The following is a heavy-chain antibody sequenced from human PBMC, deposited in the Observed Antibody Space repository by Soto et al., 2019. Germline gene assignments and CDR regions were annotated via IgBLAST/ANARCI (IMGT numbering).Heavy chain of an antibody. CDR3: ATATGDAWGNYYGMDV. D-gene: IGHD7-27*01. CDR1: RYPLAGLS. J-gene: IGHJ6*02. CDR2: CDPEDGET. Sequence: ASVKVSCKVSRYPLAGLSMHWVRQAPGKGLEWMGGCDPEDGETIYAQKFQGRVTMTEDTSTDTAYMELSSLRSKHTDVFYCATATGDAWGNYYGMDVWGQGTTVTVCS. V-gene: IGHV1-24*01.